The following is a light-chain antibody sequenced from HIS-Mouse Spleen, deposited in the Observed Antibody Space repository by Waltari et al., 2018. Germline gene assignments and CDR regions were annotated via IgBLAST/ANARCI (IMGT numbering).Light chain of an antibody. CDR1: QSVLYSSNNKNY. J-gene: IGKJ4*01. V-gene: IGKV4-1*01. Sequence: DIVMTQSPDSLAVSLCESATIHCTSSQSVLYSSNNKNYLAWYQQKPGQPPKLLIYWASTRESGVPDRFSGSGSGTDFTLTISSLQAEDVAVYYCQQYYSTPLTFGGGTKVEIK. CDR3: QQYYSTPLT. CDR2: WAS.